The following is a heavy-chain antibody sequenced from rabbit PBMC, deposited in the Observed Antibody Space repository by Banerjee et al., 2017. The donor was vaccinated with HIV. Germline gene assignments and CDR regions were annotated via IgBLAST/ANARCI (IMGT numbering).Heavy chain of an antibody. CDR3: AGGTGDYVSYGYFNL. CDR1: GFSFNNKYV. Sequence: QEQLEESGGDLVKPEGSLTLTCTASGFSFNNKYVMCWVRQAPGKGLEWIACINTSSGNTVYATWAKGRFNISKTSWTTVTLQLTSLTGADPATYFFAGGTGDYVSYGYFNLWGPGTLVTV. CDR2: INTSSGNT. V-gene: IGHV1S45*01. D-gene: IGHD6-1*01. J-gene: IGHJ4*01.